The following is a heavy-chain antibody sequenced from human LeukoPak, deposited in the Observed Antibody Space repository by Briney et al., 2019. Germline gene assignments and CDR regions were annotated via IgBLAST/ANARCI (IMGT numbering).Heavy chain of an antibody. Sequence: SETLSLTCTVSGGSISSGGYYWHWIRQPPGKGLEWIGYIYHSGSTYYNPSLKSRVTISVDRSKNQFSLKLSSVTAADTAVYYCARVRGSSLNFDYWGQGTLVTVSS. CDR2: IYHSGST. V-gene: IGHV4-30-2*01. CDR3: ARVRGSSLNFDY. CDR1: GGSISSGGYY. J-gene: IGHJ4*02. D-gene: IGHD6-19*01.